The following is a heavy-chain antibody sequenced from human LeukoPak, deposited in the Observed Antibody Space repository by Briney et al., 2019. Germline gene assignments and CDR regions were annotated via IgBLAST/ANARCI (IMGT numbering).Heavy chain of an antibody. CDR3: ARDATPYYYGSASYFFVH. Sequence: ASVKVSCKASGYTFTSFGVNWGRQAPGQGLEWMGWISAYNGNASYVQTYEGRVTMTTETSTSTAYMELRNLTSDDTAVYYCARDATPYYYGSASYFFVHWGQGTLVTVSS. J-gene: IGHJ5*02. CDR2: ISAYNGNA. V-gene: IGHV1-18*01. D-gene: IGHD3-10*01. CDR1: GYTFTSFG.